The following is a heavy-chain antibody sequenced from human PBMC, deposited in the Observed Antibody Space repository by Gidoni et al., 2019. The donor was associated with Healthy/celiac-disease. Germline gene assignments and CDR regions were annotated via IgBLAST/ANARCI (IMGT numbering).Heavy chain of an antibody. J-gene: IGHJ4*02. CDR1: GFTFRSYA. CDR3: ARDPVAVARYYFDY. CDR2: ISYDGSNK. D-gene: IGHD6-19*01. V-gene: IGHV3-30*04. Sequence: QVQLVESGGGVVQPGRSLRLSCAASGFTFRSYAMHWVRQAPGKGLEWVAVISYDGSNKYYADSVKGRFTISRDNSKNTLYLQMNSLRAEDTAVYYCARDPVAVARYYFDYWGQGTLVTVSS.